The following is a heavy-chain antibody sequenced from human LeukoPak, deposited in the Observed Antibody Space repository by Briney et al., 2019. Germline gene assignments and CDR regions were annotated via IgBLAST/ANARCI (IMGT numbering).Heavy chain of an antibody. V-gene: IGHV3-74*01. CDR3: ARDRQQQLTENY. J-gene: IGHJ4*02. CDR1: GFTFRSYS. CDR2: IKTDGITT. Sequence: PGGSLRLSCAASGFTFRSYSMHWVRQAPGKGLVWVSRIKTDGITTTYADSVKGRFTISRDNAKNSLYLQMNSPRAEDTAVYYCARDRQQQLTENYWGQGTLVTVSS. D-gene: IGHD6-13*01.